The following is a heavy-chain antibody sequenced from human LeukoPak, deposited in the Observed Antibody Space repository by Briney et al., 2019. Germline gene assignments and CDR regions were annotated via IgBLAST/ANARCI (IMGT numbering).Heavy chain of an antibody. CDR2: ISHRGRT. V-gene: IGHV4-34*01. Sequence: SETLSLTCAVYGGSVSGYYWSWIRQPPERGLEWIGEISHRGRTHYTPSLQSRVTMSVDTSKNQFALNLNSVTAADTAVYYCARVPLRFLEPFDYWGQGILVTVSS. CDR1: GGSVSGYY. CDR3: ARVPLRFLEPFDY. J-gene: IGHJ4*02. D-gene: IGHD3-3*01.